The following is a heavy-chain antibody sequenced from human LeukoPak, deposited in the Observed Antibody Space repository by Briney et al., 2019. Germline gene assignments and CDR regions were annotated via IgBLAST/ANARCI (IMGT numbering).Heavy chain of an antibody. CDR1: GFTFSSYG. V-gene: IGHV3-30*18. J-gene: IGHJ6*03. Sequence: GGSLRLSCAASGFTFSSYGMHWVRQAPGKGLEWVAVISYDGSNKYYADSVKGRFTISRDNSKNTLYLQMNSLRAEDTAVYYCAKPRSQGSYYYYMDVWGKGTTVTISS. CDR2: ISYDGSNK. D-gene: IGHD2-15*01. CDR3: AKPRSQGSYYYYMDV.